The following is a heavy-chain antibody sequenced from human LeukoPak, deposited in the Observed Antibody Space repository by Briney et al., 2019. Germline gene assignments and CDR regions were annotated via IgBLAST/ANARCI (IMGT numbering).Heavy chain of an antibody. Sequence: GGSLRLSCAASGFTFSSYSMNWVRQAPGKGLEWVSSISSSSSYIYYADSVKGRFTISRDNAKNALYLQVNSLRPEDTAVYYCARGEFAWIQGSYGLNVRGQGTTVTVSS. CDR3: ARGEFAWIQGSYGLNV. J-gene: IGHJ6*02. D-gene: IGHD5-18*01. V-gene: IGHV3-21*01. CDR2: ISSSSSYI. CDR1: GFTFSSYS.